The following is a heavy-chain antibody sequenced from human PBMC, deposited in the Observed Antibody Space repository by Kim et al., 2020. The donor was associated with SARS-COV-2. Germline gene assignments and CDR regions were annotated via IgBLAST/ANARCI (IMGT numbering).Heavy chain of an antibody. CDR1: GFTFSSYS. Sequence: GGSLRLSCAASGFTFSSYSMNWVRQAPGKGLEWVSYISSSSSTIYYADSVKGRFTISRDNAKNSLYLQMNSLRDEDTAVYYCASSGCSGGSCYDLYYYYGMDVWGQGTTVTVSS. CDR2: ISSSSSTI. V-gene: IGHV3-48*02. J-gene: IGHJ6*02. D-gene: IGHD2-15*01. CDR3: ASSGCSGGSCYDLYYYYGMDV.